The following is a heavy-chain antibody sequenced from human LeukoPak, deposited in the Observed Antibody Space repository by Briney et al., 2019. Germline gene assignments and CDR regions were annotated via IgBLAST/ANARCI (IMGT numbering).Heavy chain of an antibody. J-gene: IGHJ4*02. Sequence: ASVKVSCKASGYTFTGYYMHWVRQAPGQGLEWMGWINPNSGGTNYAQNFQGRVTMTRDTSITTANMELSRLRSDDTAVYYCARRYFLSGNYYTDYWGQGTLVTVSS. CDR1: GYTFTGYY. V-gene: IGHV1-2*02. CDR3: ARRYFLSGNYYTDY. D-gene: IGHD3-10*01. CDR2: INPNSGGT.